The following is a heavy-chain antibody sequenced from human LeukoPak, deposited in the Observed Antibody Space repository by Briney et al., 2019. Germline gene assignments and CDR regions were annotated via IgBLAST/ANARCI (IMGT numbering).Heavy chain of an antibody. CDR2: IYHSGST. V-gene: IGHV4-4*02. D-gene: IGHD5-18*01. Sequence: TSETLSLTCAVSGGSISSSNWWSWVRQPPGKGLEWIGEIYHSGSTNYNPSLKSRVTISVDRSKNQFSLKLSSVTAADTAVYYCATLSDTAMDGESFYYYYMDVWGKGTTVTVSS. CDR3: ATLSDTAMDGESFYYYYMDV. J-gene: IGHJ6*03. CDR1: GGSISSSNW.